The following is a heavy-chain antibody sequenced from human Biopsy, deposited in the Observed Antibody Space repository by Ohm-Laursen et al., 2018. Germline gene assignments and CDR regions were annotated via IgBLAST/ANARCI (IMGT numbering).Heavy chain of an antibody. D-gene: IGHD1-7*01. Sequence: SQTLSLTCSVSGGLNSNYYWSWVRQSAGKGLEWIGRLYTSGDTNYNPSLKSRVSVSEDTSRWQFSLRLTSLTAADTAVYYCATGPKRLTGTSYFESWGRGILVTVSS. J-gene: IGHJ4*02. CDR2: LYTSGDT. CDR3: ATGPKRLTGTSYFES. V-gene: IGHV4-4*07. CDR1: GGLNSNYY.